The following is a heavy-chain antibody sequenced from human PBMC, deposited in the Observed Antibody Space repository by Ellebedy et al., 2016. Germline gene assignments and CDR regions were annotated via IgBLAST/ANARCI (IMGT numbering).Heavy chain of an antibody. V-gene: IGHV3-23*01. D-gene: IGHD5-18*01. CDR1: GFTFRNFF. Sequence: GGSLRLXCATSGFTFRNFFMSWVRQTPGKGLEWVSTISGDGGSTYFADSVKGRFTISRDNSKNTLYLQMNSLRAEDTAVYYCARGSDTPKVYYYGMDVWGQGTTVTVSS. CDR2: ISGDGGST. CDR3: ARGSDTPKVYYYGMDV. J-gene: IGHJ6*02.